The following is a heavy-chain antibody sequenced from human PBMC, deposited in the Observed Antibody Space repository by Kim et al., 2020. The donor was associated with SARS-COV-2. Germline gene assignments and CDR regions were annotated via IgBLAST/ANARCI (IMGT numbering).Heavy chain of an antibody. CDR1: GFTFSSYG. D-gene: IGHD3-10*01. J-gene: IGHJ5*02. CDR3: ARDWEGITMATNWFDP. Sequence: GGSLRLSCAASGFTFSSYGMHWVRQAPGKGLEWVAVIWYDGSNKYYADSVKGRFTISRDNSKNTLYLQMNSLRAEDTAVYYCARDWEGITMATNWFDPWGQGTLVTVSS. CDR2: IWYDGSNK. V-gene: IGHV3-33*01.